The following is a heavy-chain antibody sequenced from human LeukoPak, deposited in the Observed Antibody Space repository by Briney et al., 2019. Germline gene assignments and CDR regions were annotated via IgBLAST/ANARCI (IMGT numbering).Heavy chain of an antibody. CDR3: AREVYYYDSSGYRDY. CDR1: GGTFSSYA. Sequence: ASVKVSCKASGGTFSSYAISWVRQAPGQGLEWMGRIIPIFGTANYAQKFQGRVTITTDESTSTAYMELSSLRSGDTAVYYCAREVYYYDSSGYRDYWGQGTLVTVSS. V-gene: IGHV1-69*05. D-gene: IGHD3-22*01. J-gene: IGHJ4*02. CDR2: IIPIFGTA.